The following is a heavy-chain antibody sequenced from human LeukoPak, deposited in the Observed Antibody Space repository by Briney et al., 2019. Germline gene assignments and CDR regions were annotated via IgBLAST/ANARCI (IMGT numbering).Heavy chain of an antibody. D-gene: IGHD3-10*01. J-gene: IGHJ4*02. CDR3: ARNFQNYYGSGSCYSDLDH. Sequence: GPSLRLSCVAYGFTFRNYGMHWVREAPGNGLEWVAVICYDGDNKDYTDSVRGRFTISRDNSKNTLYLQMNSLSAEDTAVYYCARNFQNYYGSGSCYSDLDHWGQGTLVTVSS. CDR1: GFTFRNYG. V-gene: IGHV3-33*01. CDR2: ICYDGDNK.